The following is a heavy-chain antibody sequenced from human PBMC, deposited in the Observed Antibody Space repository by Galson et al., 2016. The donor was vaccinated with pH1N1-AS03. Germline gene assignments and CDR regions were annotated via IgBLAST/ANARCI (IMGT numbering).Heavy chain of an antibody. V-gene: IGHV3-7*01. CDR2: IRQDGSDK. CDR1: GFTFSSSW. J-gene: IGHJ4*02. Sequence: SLRLSCAASGFTFSSSWMSWVRQAPGKGLEWVANIRQDGSDKYYVESVRGRFTISRDNAKNSLYLQMNSLTAEDTAVYYCVKGGTNFDSWGQGTLVTVSS. D-gene: IGHD1-26*01. CDR3: VKGGTNFDS.